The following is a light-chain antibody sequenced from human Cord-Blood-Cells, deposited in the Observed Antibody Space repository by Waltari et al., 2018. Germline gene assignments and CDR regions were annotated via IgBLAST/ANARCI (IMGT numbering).Light chain of an antibody. CDR1: SSNIGRTY. J-gene: IGLJ1*01. Sequence: QSVLTQPPSASGTPGQRVTIPCSGSSSNIGRTYVYWYQQLPGTAPKLLIYRNNQRPSGVPDRFSGSKSGTSAALAISGHRSEDEADYYCAAWDDSLSGYVFGTGTKVTVL. CDR3: AAWDDSLSGYV. CDR2: RNN. V-gene: IGLV1-47*01.